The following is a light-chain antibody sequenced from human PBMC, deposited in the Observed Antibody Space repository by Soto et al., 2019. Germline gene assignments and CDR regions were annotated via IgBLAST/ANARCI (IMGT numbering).Light chain of an antibody. V-gene: IGLV2-11*01. Sequence: QSVLAQPLSVSGSPGQSVTISCTGTSSDVGTYDFVSWYQQHPGKAPRLMIFHVSERPSGVPARLYGSKSGNTASLTISGIQAEDEADYYSCLYAVTGYLFGNGKKGTV. CDR1: SSDVGTYDF. CDR2: HVS. CDR3: CLYAVTGYL. J-gene: IGLJ1*01.